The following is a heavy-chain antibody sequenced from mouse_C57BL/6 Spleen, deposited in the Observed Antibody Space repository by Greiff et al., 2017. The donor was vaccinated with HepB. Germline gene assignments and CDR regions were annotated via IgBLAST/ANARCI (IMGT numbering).Heavy chain of an antibody. D-gene: IGHD2-10*01. J-gene: IGHJ3*01. CDR1: GYTFTDYE. CDR2: IDPETGGT. V-gene: IGHV1-15*01. Sequence: QVQLQQSGAELVRPGASVTLSCKASGYTFTDYEMHWVKQTPVHGLEWIGAIDPETGGTAYNQKFKGKAILTADKSSSTAYMELRSLTSEDSAVYYCTRYSPTNYDQFAYWGQGTLVTVSA. CDR3: TRYSPTNYDQFAY.